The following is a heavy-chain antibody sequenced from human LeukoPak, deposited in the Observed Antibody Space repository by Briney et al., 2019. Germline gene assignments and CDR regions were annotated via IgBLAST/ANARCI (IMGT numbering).Heavy chain of an antibody. Sequence: SETLSLTCTVSGGSISSSSYYWGWIRQPPGKGLEWIGSIYYNGSTYYNPSLKSRVTISVDTSKNQFSLKLSSVTAADTAVYYCARGYYDFWSGYNNWFDPWGQGTLVTVSS. J-gene: IGHJ5*02. CDR2: IYYNGST. D-gene: IGHD3-3*01. CDR3: ARGYYDFWSGYNNWFDP. V-gene: IGHV4-39*07. CDR1: GGSISSSSYY.